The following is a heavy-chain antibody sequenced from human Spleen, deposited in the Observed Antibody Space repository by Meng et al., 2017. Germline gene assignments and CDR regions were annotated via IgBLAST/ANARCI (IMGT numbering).Heavy chain of an antibody. CDR3: ARGHYYGMDV. Sequence: GGSLRLSCEASGFTFSSFIISWVRQTPGKGLEWVSSISSTSSYIYYADSVKGRFTISRDNAKNSLYLQMNSLRAEDTAVYYCARGHYYGMDVWGQGTTVTVSS. V-gene: IGHV3-21*01. CDR2: ISSTSSYI. J-gene: IGHJ6*02. CDR1: GFTFSSFI.